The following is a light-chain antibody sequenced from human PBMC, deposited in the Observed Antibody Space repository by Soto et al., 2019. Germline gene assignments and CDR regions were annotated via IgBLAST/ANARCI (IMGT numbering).Light chain of an antibody. CDR3: QQRSNWPRT. Sequence: EIVLTQSPATLSLSPGERATLSCRASQSVGSYLAWYQQKPGQAPRLLIYEASKRATGIPARFSGCGSGTDFTLTISSLEPEDFAVYYCQQRSNWPRTFGQGTKVEIK. CDR1: QSVGSY. J-gene: IGKJ1*01. CDR2: EAS. V-gene: IGKV3-11*01.